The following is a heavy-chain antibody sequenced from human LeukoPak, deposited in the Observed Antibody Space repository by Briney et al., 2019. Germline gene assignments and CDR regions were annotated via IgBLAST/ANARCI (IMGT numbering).Heavy chain of an antibody. D-gene: IGHD5-18*01. CDR1: GGSISSYY. J-gene: IGHJ5*02. CDR3: ASFGVRGCSYQNWFDP. CDR2: IYYSGST. Sequence: SETLSLTCTVSGGSISSYYWSWIRQPPGKGLEWIGYIYYSGSTNYNPSLKSRVTISVDTSKNQFSLKLSSVTAADTAVYYCASFGVRGCSYQNWFDPWGQGTLVTVSS. V-gene: IGHV4-59*08.